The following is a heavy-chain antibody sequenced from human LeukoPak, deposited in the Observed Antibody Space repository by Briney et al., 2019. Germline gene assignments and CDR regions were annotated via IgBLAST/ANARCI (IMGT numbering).Heavy chain of an antibody. CDR3: AKEGDTSVGNYFDY. CDR2: ISGSVVTA. CDR1: GFTFSSYA. J-gene: IGHJ4*02. V-gene: IGHV3-23*01. Sequence: GGSLRLSCAASGFTFSSYAMNWVRQAPGKGLEWVSAISGSVVTAYYADSVQGRFTISRDNSKNTLYLQMNSLRAEDTAVYYCAKEGDTSVGNYFDYWGQGTLVTVSS. D-gene: IGHD3-22*01.